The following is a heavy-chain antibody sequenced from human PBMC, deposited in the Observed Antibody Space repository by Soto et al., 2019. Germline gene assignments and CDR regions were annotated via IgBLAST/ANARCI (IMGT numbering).Heavy chain of an antibody. CDR1: GGSISSGGYS. Sequence: SETLSLTCAVAGGSISSGGYSWSWIRQPPGKGLEWIGYIYHSGSTYYNPSLKSRVTISVDRSKNQFSLKLSSVTAADTAVYYCARGFERGYSYGYDYWGQGTLVTVSS. CDR3: ARGFERGYSYGYDY. CDR2: IYHSGST. D-gene: IGHD5-18*01. V-gene: IGHV4-30-2*01. J-gene: IGHJ4*02.